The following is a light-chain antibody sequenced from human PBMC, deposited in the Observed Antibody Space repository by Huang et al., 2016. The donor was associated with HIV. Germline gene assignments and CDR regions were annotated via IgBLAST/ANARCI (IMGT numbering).Light chain of an antibody. CDR2: KVS. Sequence: DVVMTQSPLSLPVTLGQPASISCRSSQSLVHSDGNTYLNWFQQRPGQSPKRLIYKVSNRYSVVPDRFSGSGSCTDFTLKISRVDAEDVGVYYCMQGTHWPPWAFGQGTKVEIK. CDR3: MQGTHWPPWA. V-gene: IGKV2-30*02. J-gene: IGKJ1*01. CDR1: QSLVHSDGNTY.